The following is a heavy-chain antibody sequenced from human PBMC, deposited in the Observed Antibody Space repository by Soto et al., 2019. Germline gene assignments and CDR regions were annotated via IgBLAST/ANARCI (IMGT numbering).Heavy chain of an antibody. CDR3: AAGSGTHYSVATGFDF. CDR1: GASISSGAYY. CDR2: IYYTGNS. D-gene: IGHD3-10*01. V-gene: IGHV4-31*03. J-gene: IGHJ4*02. Sequence: QVQLQESGPGLVKPSQTLSLTCTVSGASISSGAYYWSWIRQQPGKGLEWVGYIYYTGNSYYNPSLKSRISMSIDSSNNQFSLRLSSVTAADTAVYYCAAGSGTHYSVATGFDFWGLGTLVTASP.